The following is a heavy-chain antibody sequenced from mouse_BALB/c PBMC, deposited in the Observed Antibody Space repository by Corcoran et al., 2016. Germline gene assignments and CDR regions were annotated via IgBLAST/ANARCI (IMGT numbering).Heavy chain of an antibody. CDR1: GYSFTGYY. D-gene: IGHD1-1*01. V-gene: IGHV1-26*01. Sequence: EVQLQQSGPELVKPGASVKISCKASGYSFTGYYMHWVKQGHVKSLEWIGRINPYNGATSYNQNFKDKASLTVDKSSSTAYMELHSLTSEDSAVYYCARSYYYGSSYFDYWGQGTTLTVSS. J-gene: IGHJ2*01. CDR3: ARSYYYGSSYFDY. CDR2: INPYNGAT.